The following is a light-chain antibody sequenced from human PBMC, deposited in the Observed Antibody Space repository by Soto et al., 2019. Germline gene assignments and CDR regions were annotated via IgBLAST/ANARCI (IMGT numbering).Light chain of an antibody. CDR3: QQSYSTPPKT. Sequence: DIQMTQSPSSLSASVGDRVTITCRASQSISSYLNWYQQKPGKAPKLLIYAASSLQSGVPSRFSGRVSGTDFTLTISSLQPEDFATYYGQQSYSTPPKTFSQGTKVEIK. V-gene: IGKV1-39*01. CDR1: QSISSY. CDR2: AAS. J-gene: IGKJ1*01.